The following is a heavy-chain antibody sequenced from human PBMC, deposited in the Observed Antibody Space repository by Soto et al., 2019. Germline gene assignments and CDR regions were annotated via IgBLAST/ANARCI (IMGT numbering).Heavy chain of an antibody. CDR1: GYTFTSYY. CDR2: INPSGGST. CDR3: AREDYYSGSQTGYYYGMDV. Sequence: ASAKVSCKASGYTFTSYYMHWLRQAPGQRLDWMGIINPSGGSTSYEQKFQGRVTMTRDTSTSTVYMELSSLRSEDTAVYYCAREDYYSGSQTGYYYGMDVWGQGTTVTVSS. J-gene: IGHJ6*02. V-gene: IGHV1-46*01. D-gene: IGHD1-26*01.